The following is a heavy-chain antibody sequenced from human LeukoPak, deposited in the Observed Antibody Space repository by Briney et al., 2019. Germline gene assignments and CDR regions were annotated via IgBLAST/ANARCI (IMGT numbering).Heavy chain of an antibody. Sequence: KASQTLSLTCAVSGGSISSGGYSWSWIRQPPGKGLEWIGYIYHSGSTYYNPSLKSRVTISVDRSKNQFSLKLSSVTAADTAVYYCARGSPDYGGNPWDYWGQGTLVTVSS. J-gene: IGHJ4*02. V-gene: IGHV4-30-2*01. CDR3: ARGSPDYGGNPWDY. D-gene: IGHD4-23*01. CDR1: GGSISSGGYS. CDR2: IYHSGST.